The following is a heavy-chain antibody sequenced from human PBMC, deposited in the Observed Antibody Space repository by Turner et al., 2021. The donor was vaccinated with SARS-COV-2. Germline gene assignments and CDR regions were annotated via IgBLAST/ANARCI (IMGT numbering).Heavy chain of an antibody. V-gene: IGHV3-30*18. CDR1: GFTFRSYG. J-gene: IGHJ4*02. CDR3: AKRIGSYCSGGSCSGGSFDY. CDR2: ILYDGSNK. D-gene: IGHD2-15*01. Sequence: QVQLVESGGGVVQPGRSLRLPCAASGFTFRSYGMHWVRQAPGKGLEWVADILYDGSNKYYADSVKGRFTISRDNSKNTLYLQMNSLRAEDTAVYYCAKRIGSYCSGGSCSGGSFDYWGQGTLVTVSS.